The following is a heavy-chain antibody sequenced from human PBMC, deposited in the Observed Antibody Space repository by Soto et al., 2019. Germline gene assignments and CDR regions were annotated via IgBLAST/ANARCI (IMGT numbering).Heavy chain of an antibody. CDR3: ARGRGGMLLVLNYYYYSMDV. J-gene: IGHJ6*03. CDR2: INHSGST. Sequence: SETLSLTCAVYDGSFSGYYWSWIRQPPGKGLEWIGEINHSGSTNYNPSLKSRVTISVDTSKNQFSLKLSSVTAADTAVYYCARGRGGMLLVLNYYYYSMDVWGTGTTVTVSS. CDR1: DGSFSGYY. D-gene: IGHD6-6*01. V-gene: IGHV4-34*01.